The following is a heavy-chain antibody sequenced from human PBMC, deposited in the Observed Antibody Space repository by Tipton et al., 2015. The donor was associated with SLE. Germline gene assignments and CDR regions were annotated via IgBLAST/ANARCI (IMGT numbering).Heavy chain of an antibody. V-gene: IGHV4-39*07. D-gene: IGHD3-9*01. Sequence: WIRQPPGKGLEWLGSIYSSGGTYYNPSLKSRVTISVDTSKNQFSLELSSVTAADTAVYYCAGTNYDVLTGYHRVDTFDIWGQGTMVTVSS. CDR2: IYSSGGT. J-gene: IGHJ3*02. CDR3: AGTNYDVLTGYHRVDTFDI.